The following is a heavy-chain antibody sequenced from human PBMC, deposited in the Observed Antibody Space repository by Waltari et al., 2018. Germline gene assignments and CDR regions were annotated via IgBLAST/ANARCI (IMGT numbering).Heavy chain of an antibody. CDR3: ARGGVVPAAGMRFDY. Sequence: EVQLVESGGGLVQPGGSLRLSCAASGFTFSSYWMSWVRQAPGKGLEWVANIKQDGSEKYYVASGKGRVTISRDNAKNSLYLQMNSLRAEDTAVYYCARGGVVPAAGMRFDYWGQGTLVTVSS. CDR1: GFTFSSYW. J-gene: IGHJ4*02. CDR2: IKQDGSEK. V-gene: IGHV3-7*01. D-gene: IGHD2-2*01.